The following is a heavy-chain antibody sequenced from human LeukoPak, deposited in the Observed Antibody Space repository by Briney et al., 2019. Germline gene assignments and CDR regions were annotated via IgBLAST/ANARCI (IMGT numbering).Heavy chain of an antibody. V-gene: IGHV1-8*01. D-gene: IGHD3-9*01. CDR2: MNPNSGNT. Sequence: GASVKVSCKASGYTFTSYDINWVRQATGQGLEWMGWMNPNSGNTGYAQKFQGRVTMTRNTSISTAYMELSSLRSKDTAVYYCARGSRVSTIFRTYWGQGTLVTVSS. CDR3: ARGSRVSTIFRTY. CDR1: GYTFTSYD. J-gene: IGHJ4*02.